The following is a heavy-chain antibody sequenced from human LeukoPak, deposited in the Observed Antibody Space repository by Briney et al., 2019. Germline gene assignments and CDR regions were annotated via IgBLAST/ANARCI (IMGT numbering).Heavy chain of an antibody. D-gene: IGHD1-1*01. J-gene: IGHJ3*02. CDR2: INHSGST. Sequence: GSLRLSCAASGFTFSSYSMNWIRQPPGKGLEWIGEINHSGSTNYNPSLKSRVTISVDTSKNQFSLQLNSVTAADTAVYYCARGGRTALDAFDIWGQGTLVTVS. V-gene: IGHV4-34*01. CDR3: ARGGRTALDAFDI. CDR1: GFTFSSYS.